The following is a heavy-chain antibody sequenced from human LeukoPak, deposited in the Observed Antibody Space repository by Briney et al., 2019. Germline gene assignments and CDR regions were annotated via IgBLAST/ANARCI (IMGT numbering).Heavy chain of an antibody. V-gene: IGHV1-2*02. CDR2: INPNSGGT. Sequence: ASVKVSCKASGYTFTGYYTHWVRQAPGQGLEWMGWINPNSGGTNYAQKFQGRVTMTRDTSISTAYMELSRLRSDDTAVYYCARGAPMIVVVITPQGDYWGQGTLVTVSS. J-gene: IGHJ4*02. CDR3: ARGAPMIVVVITPQGDY. CDR1: GYTFTGYY. D-gene: IGHD3-22*01.